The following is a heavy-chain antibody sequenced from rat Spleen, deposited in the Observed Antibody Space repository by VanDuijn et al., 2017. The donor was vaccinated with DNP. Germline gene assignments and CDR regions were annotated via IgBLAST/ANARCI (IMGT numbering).Heavy chain of an antibody. J-gene: IGHJ3*01. CDR3: ARRDYPVPAY. V-gene: IGHV5S13*01. CDR1: GFIFSYYD. CDR2: ISTGGDNT. D-gene: IGHD1-4*01. Sequence: EVQLVESGGGLVQPGRSLKLSCAASGFIFSYYDMAWVRQAPTKGLEWVASISTGGDNTYFRDSVKGRFTISRDNAKNTQYLQMNSLKSEDTATYYCARRDYPVPAYWGQGTLVTVSS.